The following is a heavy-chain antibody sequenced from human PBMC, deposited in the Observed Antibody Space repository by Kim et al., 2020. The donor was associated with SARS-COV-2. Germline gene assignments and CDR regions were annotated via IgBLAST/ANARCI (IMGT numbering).Heavy chain of an antibody. Sequence: GGSLRLSCAASGFTFSSYAMSWVRQAPGKGLEWVSVISESGGNTYYADSVKGRFTISRDNSQNTLYLQMNSLRAEDAALYYCAKVLSKSCYDAIDQWGQGTLVTVSS. V-gene: IGHV3-23*01. CDR3: AKVLSKSCYDAIDQ. CDR1: GFTFSSYA. J-gene: IGHJ5*02. D-gene: IGHD3-22*01. CDR2: ISESGGNT.